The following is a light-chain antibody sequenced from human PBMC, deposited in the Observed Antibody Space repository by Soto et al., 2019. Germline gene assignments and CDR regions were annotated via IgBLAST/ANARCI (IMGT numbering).Light chain of an antibody. Sequence: DIQMTQSPSSLSAFVGDRVTITCQASRDISVYLNWYQQKPGKPPKLLVYDASNLQTGVPSRFSGSGSGTHFTFTISSLQPEDVATYYWQQYDNLPPYTFGQGTKLEIK. J-gene: IGKJ2*01. CDR1: RDISVY. CDR3: QQYDNLPPYT. V-gene: IGKV1-33*01. CDR2: DAS.